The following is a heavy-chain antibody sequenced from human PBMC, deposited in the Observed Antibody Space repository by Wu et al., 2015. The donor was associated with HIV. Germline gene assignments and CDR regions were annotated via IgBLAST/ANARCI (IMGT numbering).Heavy chain of an antibody. J-gene: IGHJ4*01. Sequence: QVQLVQSGAEVKKPGASVKLSCAASGYTFSNYYIHWLRQAPGQGLEWMAWINPSGGATIYAESFEGRVTLTRDTSMKTVYMELNWLTSGDTAIYYCARDAPPITTEFDYWG. CDR1: GYTFSNYY. V-gene: IGHV1-2*02. CDR3: ARDAPPITTEFDY. CDR2: INPSGGAT. D-gene: IGHD4-11*01.